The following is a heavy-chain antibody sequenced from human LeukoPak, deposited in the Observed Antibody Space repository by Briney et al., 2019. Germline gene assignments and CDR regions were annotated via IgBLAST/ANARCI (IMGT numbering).Heavy chain of an antibody. D-gene: IGHD2-15*01. CDR1: GFTFSTYA. CDR3: AKVVAGAFDY. J-gene: IGHJ4*02. CDR2: ISYDGNNQ. Sequence: PGRSLRLSCAASGFTFSTYAMQWVRQAPGKGLEWLAVISYDGNNQYYADSVKGRFTISRDNSKNTLYLQMNSLRAEDTAVYYCAKVVAGAFDYWGQGTLVTVSS. V-gene: IGHV3-30*18.